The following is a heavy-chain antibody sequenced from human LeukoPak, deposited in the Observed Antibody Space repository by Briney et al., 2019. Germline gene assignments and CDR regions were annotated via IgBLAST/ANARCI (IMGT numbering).Heavy chain of an antibody. Sequence: GGSQRLSCAASGFTFSTSWMHWVRQAPGKGLVWVLRTNSDGSSTSYADSVKGRFTISRDNAKNTLYLQMNSLRAEDTAVYYCARALGSPLDYWGQGTLVTVSS. J-gene: IGHJ4*02. CDR1: GFTFSTSW. V-gene: IGHV3-74*01. CDR2: TNSDGSST. CDR3: ARALGSPLDY. D-gene: IGHD1-26*01.